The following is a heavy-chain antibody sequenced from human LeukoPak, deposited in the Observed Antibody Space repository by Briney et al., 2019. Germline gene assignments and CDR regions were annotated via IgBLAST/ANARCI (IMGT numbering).Heavy chain of an antibody. D-gene: IGHD6-13*01. V-gene: IGHV6-1*01. CDR2: TYYRSKWYN. CDR1: GDSVSSNSVA. Sequence: SQTLSLTCAISGDSVSSNSVAWNWIRQSPSRGLEWLGRTYYRSKWYNDYAVFVKSRITINPDTSKNQFSLRLNSVTPEDTAVYYCTRTSAGAFDIWGQGTMVTVSS. J-gene: IGHJ3*02. CDR3: TRTSAGAFDI.